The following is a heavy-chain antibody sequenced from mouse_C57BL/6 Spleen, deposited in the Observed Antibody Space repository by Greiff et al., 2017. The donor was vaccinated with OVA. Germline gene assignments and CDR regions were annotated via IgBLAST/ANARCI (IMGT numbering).Heavy chain of an antibody. V-gene: IGHV5-4*01. CDR1: GFTFSSYA. D-gene: IGHD2-5*01. Sequence: DVKLVESGGGLVKPGGSLKLSCAASGFTFSSYAMSWVRQTPEKRLEWVATISDGGSYTYYPDNVKGRFTISRDNAKNNLYLQMSHLKSEDTAMYYCAREATIVSYYAMDYWGQGTSVTVSS. CDR3: AREATIVSYYAMDY. CDR2: ISDGGSYT. J-gene: IGHJ4*01.